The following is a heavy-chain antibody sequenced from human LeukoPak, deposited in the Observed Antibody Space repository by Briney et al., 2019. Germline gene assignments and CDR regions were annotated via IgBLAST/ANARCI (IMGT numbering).Heavy chain of an antibody. Sequence: ASVKVSCKASGYTFTGYYMHWVRQAPGQGLEWMGWINPNSGGTNYAQKFQGRVTMTRDTSISTAYMELSGLRSDDTAVYYCARESPGAHPPDSWGQGTLVTVSS. D-gene: IGHD3-10*01. CDR2: INPNSGGT. J-gene: IGHJ4*02. CDR3: ARESPGAHPPDS. CDR1: GYTFTGYY. V-gene: IGHV1-2*02.